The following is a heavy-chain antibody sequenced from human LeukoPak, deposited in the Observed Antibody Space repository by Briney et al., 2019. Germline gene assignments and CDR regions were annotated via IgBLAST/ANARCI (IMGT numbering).Heavy chain of an antibody. CDR1: GFTVSSNF. V-gene: IGHV3-53*01. CDR3: ARDGYGNNYMDV. D-gene: IGHD1/OR15-1a*01. CDR2: IYSGGTT. J-gene: IGHJ6*03. Sequence: GGSLRLSCAASGFTVSSNFMSWVRQAPGKGPEWVSVIYSGGTTYYADTVKGRFTISRDNSKNTLYLQMNSLRAEDTAVYYCARDGYGNNYMDVWGKGTTVTVSS.